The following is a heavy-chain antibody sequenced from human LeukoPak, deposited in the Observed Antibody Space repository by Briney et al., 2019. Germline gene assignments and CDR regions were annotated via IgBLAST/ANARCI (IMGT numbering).Heavy chain of an antibody. Sequence: PSETLSLTCAVYGGSFSGYYWSWIRQPPGKGLEWIGEINHSGSTNYNPSLKSRVTISVDTSKNQFSLKLSSVTAADTAVYYCARIRWRPRYSGYDYRSSWFDPWGQGTLVTVSS. V-gene: IGHV4-34*01. CDR1: GGSFSGYY. CDR2: INHSGST. J-gene: IGHJ5*02. CDR3: ARIRWRPRYSGYDYRSSWFDP. D-gene: IGHD5-12*01.